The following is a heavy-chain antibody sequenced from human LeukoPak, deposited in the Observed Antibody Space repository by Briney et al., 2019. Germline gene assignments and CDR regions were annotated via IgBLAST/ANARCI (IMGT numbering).Heavy chain of an antibody. J-gene: IGHJ4*02. D-gene: IGHD6-13*01. V-gene: IGHV4-61*05. CDR2: IYYSGST. CDR1: GGSISSSSYY. CDR3: ARQRIAAGFYFDY. Sequence: SETLSLTCTVSGGSISSSSYYWSWIRQPPGKGLEWIGYIYYSGSTNYNPSLKSRVTISVDTSKNQFSLKLSSVTAADTAVYYCARQRIAAGFYFDYWGQGTLVTVSS.